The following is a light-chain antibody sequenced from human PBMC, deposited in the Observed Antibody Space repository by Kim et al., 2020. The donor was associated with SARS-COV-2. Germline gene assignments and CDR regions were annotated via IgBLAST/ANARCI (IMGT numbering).Light chain of an antibody. CDR1: QSVSSGY. CDR3: QQFGRSPLYS. V-gene: IGKV3-20*01. Sequence: SPGEAPPLSVSASQSVSSGYLAWYQQKPGHAPRLLIYGASSRATGIPDSFSGSGSGTDFTLTNSRLEAEDSAVYFCQQFGRSPLYSFGQGTKLEI. J-gene: IGKJ2*01. CDR2: GAS.